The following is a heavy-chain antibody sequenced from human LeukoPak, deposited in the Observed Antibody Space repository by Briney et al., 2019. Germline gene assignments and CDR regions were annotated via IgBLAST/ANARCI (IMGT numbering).Heavy chain of an antibody. V-gene: IGHV1-46*01. CDR2: INPSGGSP. D-gene: IGHD6-19*01. Sequence: ASVKVSCKASGYTFTNYYIHWMRQAPGQGLEWMGIINPSGGSPSYESEFQGRVTMTRDTSTSTVYMELSSLRSEDTAVYYCAREREFGSGSYYFDYWGQGTLVTVAS. J-gene: IGHJ4*02. CDR1: GYTFTNYY. CDR3: AREREFGSGSYYFDY.